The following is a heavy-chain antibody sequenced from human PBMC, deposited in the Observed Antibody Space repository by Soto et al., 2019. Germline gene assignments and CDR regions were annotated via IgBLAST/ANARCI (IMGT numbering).Heavy chain of an antibody. V-gene: IGHV1-69*01. D-gene: IGHD3-16*01. CDR3: ARESGATYPRIMSGVDV. CDR2: IIPIFGTE. CDR1: GGTFSSYA. J-gene: IGHJ6*02. Sequence: QVQLVQSGAEVKKPGSSVKVSCKASGGTFSSYAISWVRQAPGQGLEWMGGIIPIFGTENYAQKFQGRVTITADESTSTAYMELGSLRSEDTAVYYCARESGATYPRIMSGVDVWGQGTTVTVSS.